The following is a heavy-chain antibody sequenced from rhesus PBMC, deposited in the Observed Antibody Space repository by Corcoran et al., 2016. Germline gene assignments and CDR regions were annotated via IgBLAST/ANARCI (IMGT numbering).Heavy chain of an antibody. J-gene: IGHJ6*01. Sequence: EVRLVESGGGLVQPGGSLRLSCAASGFTFSDHYMSWVRQAPGKGPEWVGFIRNKANGETAEYAASLKGRLTISRDDSKSIASLQMNSLKTEDTAVYYCARYNIWTGYYPSVGLDSWGQGVVVTVSS. CDR3: ARYNIWTGYYPSVGLDS. V-gene: IGHV3-116*02. CDR2: IRNKANGETA. CDR1: GFTFSDHY. D-gene: IGHD3-3*01.